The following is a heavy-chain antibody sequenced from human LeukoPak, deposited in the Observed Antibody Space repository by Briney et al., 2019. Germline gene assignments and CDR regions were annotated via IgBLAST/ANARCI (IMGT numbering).Heavy chain of an antibody. CDR3: PKRSAESSGYFTY. J-gene: IGHJ4*02. D-gene: IGHD6-19*01. V-gene: IGHV3-23*01. CDR2: ITGSGAFT. Sequence: PGGTLRLSCAASGVTFIKYSMTWVRQAPGKGLEWLSAITGSGAFTDYADSVMGRFTISRDTNKNTLYLQMNSLRAENTALYYCPKRSAESSGYFTYWGQGILVTVSS. CDR1: GVTFIKYS.